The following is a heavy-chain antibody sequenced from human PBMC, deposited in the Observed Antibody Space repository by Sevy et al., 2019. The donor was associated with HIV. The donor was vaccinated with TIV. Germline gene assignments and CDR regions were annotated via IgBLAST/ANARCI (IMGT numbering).Heavy chain of an antibody. J-gene: IGHJ4*01. CDR2: ISSDGSDD. Sequence: GGSLRLSCSASGFIFSSYGMHWVRQTPGKGLEWVAIISSDGSDDFYAESVRGRFTISRDNSRNTLYLQMDSLRLEDMAIYYCAKDKEDDYGDYYFDHWGHGALVTVSS. D-gene: IGHD4-17*01. V-gene: IGHV3-30*18. CDR1: GFIFSSYG. CDR3: AKDKEDDYGDYYFDH.